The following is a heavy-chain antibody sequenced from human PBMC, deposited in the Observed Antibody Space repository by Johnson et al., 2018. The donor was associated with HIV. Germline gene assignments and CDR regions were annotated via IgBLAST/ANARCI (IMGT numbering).Heavy chain of an antibody. CDR3: ARGVKQQLSVVDAFDI. Sequence: QMLLVESGGGVVQPGRSPRLACAASGFTFSSYPMHWVRQAPGKGLEWVAVISYDGRNKYYADSVKGRFTISRDNSKNRLYLQMNSLRAEDTAVYFCARGVKQQLSVVDAFDIWGQGTMVTVSS. D-gene: IGHD6-13*01. CDR2: ISYDGRNK. V-gene: IGHV3-30*04. CDR1: GFTFSSYP. J-gene: IGHJ3*02.